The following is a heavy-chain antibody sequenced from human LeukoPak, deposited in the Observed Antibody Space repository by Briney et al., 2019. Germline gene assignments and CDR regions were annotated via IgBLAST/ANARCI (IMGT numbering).Heavy chain of an antibody. CDR1: RFTLSKYI. CDR3: ARVQGGGYRTADY. Sequence: GGSLRLTCAASRFTLSKYIMHWLRQPPGKGLDWVGVILENGSNQYYADSVRGRFTISRDNSKITLFLQMNSLRGEDTAMYYCARVQGGGYRTADYWGQGTLVTVSS. J-gene: IGHJ4*02. CDR2: ILENGSNQ. V-gene: IGHV3-30*04. D-gene: IGHD6-19*01.